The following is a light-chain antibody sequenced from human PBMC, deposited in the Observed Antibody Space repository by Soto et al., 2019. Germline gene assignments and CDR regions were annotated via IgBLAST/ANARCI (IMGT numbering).Light chain of an antibody. CDR2: EVT. CDR1: SSDIGAYNY. V-gene: IGLV2-8*01. Sequence: QSALTQPPSASGSPGQSITISCTGTSSDIGAYNYVSWYQQHPGKAPKLIIYEVTRRPSGVPDRFSGSKSGNTASLTASGLQAEDETDYYCSSYSGSNTVLFGGGTKLTVL. CDR3: SSYSGSNTVL. J-gene: IGLJ2*01.